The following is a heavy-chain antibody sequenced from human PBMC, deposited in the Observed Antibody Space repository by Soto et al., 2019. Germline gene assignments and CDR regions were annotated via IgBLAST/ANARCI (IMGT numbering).Heavy chain of an antibody. D-gene: IGHD2-15*01. Sequence: SGPTLVNPTQTLTLTCSFSGFSFSTSGVGVGWIRQPPGKALEWLALIYWNDDKRYSPSLKSRLTITKDTSKNQVVLTMTNMDPVDTAMYYCAHSPGDCSGGSCNYFDYWGQGALVTVSS. V-gene: IGHV2-5*01. CDR3: AHSPGDCSGGSCNYFDY. CDR2: IYWNDDK. CDR1: GFSFSTSGVG. J-gene: IGHJ4*02.